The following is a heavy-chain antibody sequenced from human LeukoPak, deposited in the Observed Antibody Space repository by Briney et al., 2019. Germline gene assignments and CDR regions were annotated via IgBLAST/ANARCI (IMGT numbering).Heavy chain of an antibody. Sequence: SETLSLTCTVSGGSISSGDYYWSWIRQPPGKGLEWIGYIYYSGSTNYNPSLKSRVTISVDTSKNQFSLKLSSVTAADTAVYYCARGPIAAAGTLDYWGQGTLVTVSS. CDR2: IYYSGST. J-gene: IGHJ4*02. CDR3: ARGPIAAAGTLDY. CDR1: GGSISSGDYY. D-gene: IGHD6-13*01. V-gene: IGHV4-61*08.